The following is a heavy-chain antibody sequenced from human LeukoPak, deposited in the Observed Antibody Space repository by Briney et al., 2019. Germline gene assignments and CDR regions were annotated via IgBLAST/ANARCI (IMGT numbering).Heavy chain of an antibody. D-gene: IGHD2-2*01. CDR2: ISSSSSYI. J-gene: IGHJ4*02. Sequence: GGSLRLSCAASGFTFSSYSMNWVRQAPGKGLEWVSSISSSSSYIYYADSVKSRFTISRDNAKNSLYLQMNSLRAEDTAVYYCARDGQDIVVVPAANESYYFDYWGQGTLVTVSS. CDR1: GFTFSSYS. CDR3: ARDGQDIVVVPAANESYYFDY. V-gene: IGHV3-21*01.